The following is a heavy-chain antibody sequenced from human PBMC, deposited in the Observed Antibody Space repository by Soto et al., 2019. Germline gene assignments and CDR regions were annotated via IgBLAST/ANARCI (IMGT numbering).Heavy chain of an antibody. Sequence: PGGSLRLSCAASGFTFSSYSMNWVRQAPGKGLEWVSYISISISTIYYADSVKGRFTISRDNAKNSLYLQMNSLRDEDTAVYYCAREFVSGITAIYSDYWGQETLVTASS. CDR1: GFTFSSYS. CDR2: ISISISTI. J-gene: IGHJ4*02. CDR3: AREFVSGITAIYSDY. D-gene: IGHD3-16*01. V-gene: IGHV3-48*02.